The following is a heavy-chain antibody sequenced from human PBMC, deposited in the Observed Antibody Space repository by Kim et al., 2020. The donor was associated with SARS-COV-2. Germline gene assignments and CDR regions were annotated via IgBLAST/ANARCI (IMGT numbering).Heavy chain of an antibody. CDR1: GFTFSSYG. Sequence: GGSLRLSCAASGFTFSSYGMHWVRQAPGKGLEWVAVIWYDGSNKYYADSVKGRFTISRDNSKNTLYLQMNSLRAEDTAVYYCASGCSSTSCYELFDYWGQGTLVTVSS. D-gene: IGHD2-2*01. J-gene: IGHJ4*02. CDR3: ASGCSSTSCYELFDY. V-gene: IGHV3-33*01. CDR2: IWYDGSNK.